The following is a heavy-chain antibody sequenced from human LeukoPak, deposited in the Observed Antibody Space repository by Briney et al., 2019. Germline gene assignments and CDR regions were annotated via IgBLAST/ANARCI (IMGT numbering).Heavy chain of an antibody. CDR2: ISADNGNT. J-gene: IGHJ4*02. CDR3: ANSGPVPSYFDY. CDR1: GYTFTSYG. Sequence: GSVKVSCKASGYTFTSYGISWVRQAPGQGLEWMGWISADNGNTNYAQKFQGRLTMTTDTSTSTAYMELSSLRSEDTAVYYCANSGPVPSYFDYWGQGTLVTVSS. D-gene: IGHD1-26*01. V-gene: IGHV1-18*01.